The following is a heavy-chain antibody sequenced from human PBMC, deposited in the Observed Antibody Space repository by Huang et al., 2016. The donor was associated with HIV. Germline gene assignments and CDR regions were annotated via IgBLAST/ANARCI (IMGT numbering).Heavy chain of an antibody. V-gene: IGHV3-9*01. J-gene: IGHJ4*02. CDR1: GFTFDDYG. CDR3: AKAVIMLTFGGAFDY. Sequence: EMQLVESGGGSVQPGRSLRLSCAASGFTFDDYGMHWVRQVPGKGLEWVSGINWNSGSIGYADSVKGRFTISRDNAKNSLFLQMDSLRPEDTALYYCAKAVIMLTFGGAFDYWGQGGPVTVSS. CDR2: INWNSGSI. D-gene: IGHD3-16*01.